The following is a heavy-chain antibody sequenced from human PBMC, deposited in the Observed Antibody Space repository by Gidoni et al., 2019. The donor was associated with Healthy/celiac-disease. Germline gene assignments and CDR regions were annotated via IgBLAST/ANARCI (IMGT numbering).Heavy chain of an antibody. V-gene: IGHV3-49*03. J-gene: IGHJ4*02. Sequence: EVQLVESGGGLVQPGRSLRLSCTASGFTFGDYAMSWFRQAPGKGLEWVGFIRSKAYGGTTEYAASVKGRFTISRDDSKSIAYLQMNSLKTEDTAVYYCTRDGPEGYYDSSGYYFGYWGQGTLVTVSS. CDR2: IRSKAYGGTT. D-gene: IGHD3-22*01. CDR1: GFTFGDYA. CDR3: TRDGPEGYYDSSGYYFGY.